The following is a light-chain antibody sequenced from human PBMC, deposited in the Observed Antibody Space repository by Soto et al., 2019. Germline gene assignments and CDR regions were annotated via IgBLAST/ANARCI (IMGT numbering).Light chain of an antibody. CDR1: SNDVGGYDF. CDR2: EVN. Sequence: QSGLKHPPSASGAPGQSVTISRTGNSNDVGGYDFVSWYQQHPGRAPKLIIVEVNKWPSGVPDRFSASKSGNTASLTVSGLQAEDEADYYCSSYAGDNTYVFGTGTKVTVL. CDR3: SSYAGDNTYV. V-gene: IGLV2-8*01. J-gene: IGLJ1*01.